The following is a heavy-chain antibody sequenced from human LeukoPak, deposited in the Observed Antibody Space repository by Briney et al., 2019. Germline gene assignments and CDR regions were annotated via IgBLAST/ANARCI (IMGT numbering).Heavy chain of an antibody. V-gene: IGHV1-2*02. CDR1: GYTFTGYY. Sequence: ASVKVSCKASGYTFTGYYMHWVRQAPGQGLEWMGWINPNSGGTNYAQKFQGRVTMTRDTSISTAYMELSRLRSDDTAVYYCARTFTSGQDRGVVDYWGQGTLVTLSS. J-gene: IGHJ4*02. CDR2: INPNSGGT. CDR3: ARTFTSGQDRGVVDY. D-gene: IGHD3-10*01.